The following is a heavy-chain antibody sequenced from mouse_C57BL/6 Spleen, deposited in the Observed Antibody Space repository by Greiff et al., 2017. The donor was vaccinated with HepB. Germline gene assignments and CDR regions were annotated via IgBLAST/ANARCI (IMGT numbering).Heavy chain of an antibody. D-gene: IGHD2-3*01. Sequence: EVMLVESGGGLVKPGGSLKLSCAASGFTFSSYAMSWVRQTPEKRLEWVATISDGGSYTYYPDNVKGRFTISRDNAKNNLYLQMSHLKSEDTAMYYCARESDGMDYWGQGTSVTVSS. J-gene: IGHJ4*01. CDR1: GFTFSSYA. CDR3: ARESDGMDY. CDR2: ISDGGSYT. V-gene: IGHV5-4*01.